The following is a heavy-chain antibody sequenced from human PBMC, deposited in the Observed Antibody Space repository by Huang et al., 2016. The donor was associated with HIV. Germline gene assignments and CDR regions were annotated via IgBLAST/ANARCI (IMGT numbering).Heavy chain of an antibody. CDR3: SARRRDAYEGDGFEI. Sequence: QVYLVASGGGVVQPGGSLSLSCAASGFSFANYGVHLVRLAPGKGLEWVTFIKYDGSEKKYADSVKGRFSISRDNSRNTLSVQMNSLRPEDTAVYYFSARRRDAYEGDGFEIWGQGTVVSVSS. D-gene: IGHD5-12*01. CDR2: IKYDGSEK. V-gene: IGHV3-30*02. CDR1: GFSFANYG. J-gene: IGHJ3*02.